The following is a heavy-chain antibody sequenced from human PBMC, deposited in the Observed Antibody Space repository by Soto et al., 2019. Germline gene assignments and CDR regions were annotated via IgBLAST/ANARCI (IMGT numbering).Heavy chain of an antibody. V-gene: IGHV1-69*06. Sequence: ASVKVSCKASGGTFSSYAISWVRQAPGQGLEWMGGVIPIFGTANYAQKFQGRVTITADKSTSTAYMELSSLRSEDTAVYYCARWNYYYGSGRPAIHTHHYYYYYGMDVWGQGTTVTVSS. CDR3: ARWNYYYGSGRPAIHTHHYYYYYGMDV. J-gene: IGHJ6*02. CDR2: VIPIFGTA. CDR1: GGTFSSYA. D-gene: IGHD3-10*01.